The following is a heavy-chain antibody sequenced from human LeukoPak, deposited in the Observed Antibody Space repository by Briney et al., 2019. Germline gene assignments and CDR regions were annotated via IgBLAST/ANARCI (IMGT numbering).Heavy chain of an antibody. CDR3: ARGSTVTPHWYGMDV. CDR1: GYTFTSYA. Sequence: ASVKVSCKASGYTFTSYAMHWVRQAPGQRLEWMGWINAGNGNTKYSQKFQGRVTITRDTSASTAYMELSSLRSEDTAVYYCARGSTVTPHWYGMDVWGQGTTVTVSS. V-gene: IGHV1-3*01. J-gene: IGHJ6*02. CDR2: INAGNGNT. D-gene: IGHD4-17*01.